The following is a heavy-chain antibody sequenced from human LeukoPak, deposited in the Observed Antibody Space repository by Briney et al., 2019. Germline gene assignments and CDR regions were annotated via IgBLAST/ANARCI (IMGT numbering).Heavy chain of an antibody. CDR2: IYHSGST. J-gene: IGHJ3*02. D-gene: IGHD3-10*01. CDR1: GGSISSGGYS. CDR3: AKGGVEYYGSGSYYWAFDI. Sequence: SETLSLTCAVSGGSISSGGYSWSWIRQPPGKGLEWIGYIYHSGSTYYNPSLKSRVTISVDRSKNQFSLKLSSVTAADTAVYYCAKGGVEYYGSGSYYWAFDIWGQGTMVTVSS. V-gene: IGHV4-30-2*01.